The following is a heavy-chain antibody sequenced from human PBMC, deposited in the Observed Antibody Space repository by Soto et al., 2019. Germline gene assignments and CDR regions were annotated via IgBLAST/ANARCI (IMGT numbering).Heavy chain of an antibody. Sequence: QLQLQESGPGLVKPSETLSLTCTVSGGSISSSSYYWGWIRQPPGKGLEWIGSIYYSGSTYYNPSLKRRVTISVDTSKNQFSLKLSSVTAADTAVYYCARSHYDSSGYYYHFDYWGQGTLVTVSS. CDR3: ARSHYDSSGYYYHFDY. D-gene: IGHD3-22*01. J-gene: IGHJ4*02. CDR1: GGSISSSSYY. CDR2: IYYSGST. V-gene: IGHV4-39*01.